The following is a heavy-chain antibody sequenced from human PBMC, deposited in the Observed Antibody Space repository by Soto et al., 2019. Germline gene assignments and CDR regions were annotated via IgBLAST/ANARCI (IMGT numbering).Heavy chain of an antibody. CDR3: AKDSYYYESSGFYYASYFDS. V-gene: IGHV3-30*18. CDR2: ISYDGITK. Sequence: GGSLRLSCAASGFTFSRSAMHWVRQAPGKXLEWVALISYDGITKSSADSVKGRFTISRDNSKNTLYLQMNNLRAEDTAVYYCAKDSYYYESSGFYYASYFDSWGQGALVTVSS. CDR1: GFTFSRSA. J-gene: IGHJ4*02. D-gene: IGHD3-22*01.